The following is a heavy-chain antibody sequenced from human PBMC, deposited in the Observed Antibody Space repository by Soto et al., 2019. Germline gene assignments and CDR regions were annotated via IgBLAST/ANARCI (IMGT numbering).Heavy chain of an antibody. Sequence: ASVKVSGKASGYTFTSDDMHWVRQAPGQGLEWTGIINPSGGSTSYAQKFQGRVTMTRDTSTSTVYMELSSLRSEDTAVYYCAALGYRRGGSCYEGDYRGQGTLVTVSS. J-gene: IGHJ4*02. D-gene: IGHD2-15*01. CDR2: INPSGGST. CDR1: GYTFTSDD. CDR3: AALGYRRGGSCYEGDY. V-gene: IGHV1-46*03.